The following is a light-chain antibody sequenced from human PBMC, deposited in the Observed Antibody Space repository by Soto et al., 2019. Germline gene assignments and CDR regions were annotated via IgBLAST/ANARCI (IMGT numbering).Light chain of an antibody. V-gene: IGKV3-20*01. CDR1: QSVSSSY. CDR2: DTS. Sequence: EIVLTQSPGTLSLSPGERATLSCRASQSVSSSYLAWYQQKPGRAPRLLIYDTSSRATGIPDRFSGSGSGTDFTLIINRLEPEDFAVYYFQQYGRSPWTFGQGTKLELK. J-gene: IGKJ1*01. CDR3: QQYGRSPWT.